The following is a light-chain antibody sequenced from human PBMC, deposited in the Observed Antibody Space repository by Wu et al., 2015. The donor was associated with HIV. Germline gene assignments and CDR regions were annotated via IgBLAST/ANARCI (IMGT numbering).Light chain of an antibody. Sequence: SVGDRVTITCRASQDIRDYLAWYQQKPREAPKLLIYAASTLQSGVPSRCSGSGSGTDFTLTISSLRPEDFAAYYCQQLSTYPRTFGQGTRLEIK. CDR3: QQLSTYPRT. CDR1: QDIRDY. V-gene: IGKV1-9*01. CDR2: AAS. J-gene: IGKJ5*01.